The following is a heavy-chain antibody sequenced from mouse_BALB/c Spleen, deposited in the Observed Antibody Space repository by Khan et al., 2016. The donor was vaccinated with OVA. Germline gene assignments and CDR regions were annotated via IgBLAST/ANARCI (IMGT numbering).Heavy chain of an antibody. CDR1: GFTFSSYD. CDR2: ISSGGST. Sequence: EVELVESGGGLVKPGGSLKLSCAASGFTFSSYDMSWVRQTPEKRLAWVASISSGGSTYYPDSVKGRFTISRDNVRNILSLHMSSLRSEDTAMYYCARGPYYGSSPCYFDYWGQGTTLTVSS. J-gene: IGHJ2*01. D-gene: IGHD1-1*01. CDR3: ARGPYYGSSPCYFDY. V-gene: IGHV5-6-5*01.